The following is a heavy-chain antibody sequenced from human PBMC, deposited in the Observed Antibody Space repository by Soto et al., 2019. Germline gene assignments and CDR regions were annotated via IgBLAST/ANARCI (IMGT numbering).Heavy chain of an antibody. CDR1: GGPISSSNR. V-gene: IGHV4-4*02. Sequence: PSETLSLTSAVSGGPISSSNRWRWARHPPGKRLEWIGEIYHSGSTNYNPSLKSRVTISVDKSKNQFSLKLSSVTAADTSVNHKEREHIRLSCCAPGGKGTLVTFS. CDR2: IYHSGST. CDR3: EREHIRLSCCAP. D-gene: IGHD4-17*01. J-gene: IGHJ5*02.